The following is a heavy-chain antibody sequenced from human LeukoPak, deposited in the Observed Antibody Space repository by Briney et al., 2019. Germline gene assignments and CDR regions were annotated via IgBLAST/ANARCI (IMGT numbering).Heavy chain of an antibody. V-gene: IGHV4-39*01. D-gene: IGHD6-19*01. CDR1: GGSISSSSYY. CDR2: IYYSGST. J-gene: IGHJ3*02. CDR3: ARHGIQWQIDI. Sequence: SETLSLTCTVSGGSISSSSYYWGWIRQPPGKGLEWIGSIYYSGSTYYNPSLKSRVTISVDTSKNQFSLKPSSVTAADTAVYYCARHGIQWQIDIWAKGQWSPSLQ.